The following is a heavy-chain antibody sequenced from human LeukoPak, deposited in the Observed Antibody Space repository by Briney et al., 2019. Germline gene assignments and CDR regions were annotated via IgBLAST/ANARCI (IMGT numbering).Heavy chain of an antibody. V-gene: IGHV4-4*07. D-gene: IGHD6-6*01. CDR3: ARGLEYSSSSRYYYYMDV. CDR2: IYTSGST. Sequence: PSETLSLTCTVSGGSISSYYWSWIRQPAGKGLEWIGRIYTSGSTNYNPSLKSRVTISVDTSKNQFSLKLSSVTAADTAVYYCARGLEYSSSSRYYYYMDVWGKGTTVTVSS. CDR1: GGSISSYY. J-gene: IGHJ6*03.